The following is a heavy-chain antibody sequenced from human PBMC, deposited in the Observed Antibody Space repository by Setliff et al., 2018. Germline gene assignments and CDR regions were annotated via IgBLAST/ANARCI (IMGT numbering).Heavy chain of an antibody. D-gene: IGHD6-13*01. CDR2: ISAYNGNT. Sequence: ASVKVSCKASGYTFTNYGITWVRQAPGQGLEWMGWISAYNGNTNYAQELQGRVTMTTDTSTSTAYMELRSLRSDDTAVYYCARDKDTGGSWYSRRHKYYFDYWGQGTLVTVSS. CDR1: GYTFTNYG. V-gene: IGHV1-18*01. CDR3: ARDKDTGGSWYSRRHKYYFDY. J-gene: IGHJ4*02.